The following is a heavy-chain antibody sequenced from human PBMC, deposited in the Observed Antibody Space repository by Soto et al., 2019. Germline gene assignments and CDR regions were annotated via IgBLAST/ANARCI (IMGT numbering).Heavy chain of an antibody. V-gene: IGHV3-23*01. D-gene: IGHD2-2*01. J-gene: IGHJ4*02. CDR2: ISGSGGST. CDR3: ANGGWSSYCSSTSCYHYFDY. Sequence: PGGSLRLSCAASGFTFSSYAMSWVRQAPGKGLEWVSAISGSGGSTYYADSVKGRFTISRDNSKNTLYLQMNSLRAEDTAVYYCANGGWSSYCSSTSCYHYFDYWGQGTLVTVSS. CDR1: GFTFSSYA.